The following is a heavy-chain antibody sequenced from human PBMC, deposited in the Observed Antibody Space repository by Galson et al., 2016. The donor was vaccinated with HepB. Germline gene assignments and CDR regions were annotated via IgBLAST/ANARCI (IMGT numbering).Heavy chain of an antibody. CDR2: IKQDGSVI. CDR3: ARSITMIVVRDWYFDL. Sequence: SLRLSCAASASTFRSYWMNWVRQAPGKGLGWVATIKQDGSVIYYTDAVKGRFTISRDNAKNSLFLQMSSLRPDDTAMYYCARSITMIVVRDWYFDLWGRGTLVTVSS. D-gene: IGHD3-22*01. CDR1: ASTFRSYW. V-gene: IGHV3-7*01. J-gene: IGHJ2*01.